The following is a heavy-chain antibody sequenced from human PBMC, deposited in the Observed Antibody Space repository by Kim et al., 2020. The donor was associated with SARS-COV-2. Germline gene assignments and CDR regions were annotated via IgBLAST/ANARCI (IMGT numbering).Heavy chain of an antibody. Sequence: ASVKVSCKASGYTFTSYGISWVRQAPGQGLEWMGWISAYNGNTNYAQKLQGRVTMTTDTSTSTAYMELRSLRSDDTAVYYCAREGGDYVLGAAYYYYYGMDVWGQGTTVTVSS. D-gene: IGHD4-17*01. CDR2: ISAYNGNT. CDR1: GYTFTSYG. CDR3: AREGGDYVLGAAYYYYYGMDV. V-gene: IGHV1-18*01. J-gene: IGHJ6*02.